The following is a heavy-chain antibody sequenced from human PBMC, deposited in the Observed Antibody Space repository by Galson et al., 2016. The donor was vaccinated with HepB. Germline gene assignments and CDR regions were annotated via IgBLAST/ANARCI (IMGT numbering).Heavy chain of an antibody. CDR3: ARLGGAVPFDY. CDR2: IYPRDSDV. CDR1: GYKFTTYW. D-gene: IGHD2-2*01. J-gene: IGHJ4*02. Sequence: QSGAEVKKPGESLKISCQVSGYKFTTYWIGWVRQMPGKDLEWMGLIYPRDSDVTYSPSFQGQVTISADKSITTAYLQWSSLKASDTAMYYCARLGGAVPFDYWGQGTLVTVSS. V-gene: IGHV5-51*01.